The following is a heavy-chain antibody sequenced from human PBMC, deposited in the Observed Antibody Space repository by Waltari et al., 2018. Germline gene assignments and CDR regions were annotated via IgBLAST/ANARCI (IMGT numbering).Heavy chain of an antibody. V-gene: IGHV1-2*04. CDR2: INPNSGGT. D-gene: IGHD1-26*01. CDR1: GYTFTGYY. Sequence: QVQLVQSGAEVKKPGASVKVSCKASGYTFTGYYMHWVRQAPGQGLEWMGWINPNSGGTNYAQKLQGWVTMTRDTSISTAYMELSRLRSDDTAVYYCARDLDSGSYWMGYWGQGTLVTVSS. CDR3: ARDLDSGSYWMGY. J-gene: IGHJ4*02.